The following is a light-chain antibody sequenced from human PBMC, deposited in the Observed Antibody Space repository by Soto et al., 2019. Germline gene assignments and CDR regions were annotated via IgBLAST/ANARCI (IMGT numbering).Light chain of an antibody. CDR3: QVWDSDHSYV. CDR1: NIGIKG. J-gene: IGLJ1*01. CDR2: NDS. V-gene: IGLV3-21*02. Sequence: SYELTQPPSVSVAPGQTARITCGGKNIGIKGVHWYQQKPCQAPVLVLYNDSDRPSGIPERFSGSNSGNAATLTISRVEAGDEADYYCQVWDSDHSYVFGAGTKRTVL.